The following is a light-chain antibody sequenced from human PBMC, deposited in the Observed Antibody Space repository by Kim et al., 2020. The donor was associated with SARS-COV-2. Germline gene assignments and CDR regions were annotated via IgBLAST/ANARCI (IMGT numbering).Light chain of an antibody. CDR2: RNN. V-gene: IGLV10-54*01. Sequence: RQTGKLTCTGDSNNVGNEGAAWLQQHPGHPPKLLFYRNNDRPSGISQRLSASRSGSTASLTITGLQPDDEADYYCSAWDYSVNAWVFGGGTQLTVL. CDR3: SAWDYSVNAWV. CDR1: SNNVGNEG. J-gene: IGLJ2*01.